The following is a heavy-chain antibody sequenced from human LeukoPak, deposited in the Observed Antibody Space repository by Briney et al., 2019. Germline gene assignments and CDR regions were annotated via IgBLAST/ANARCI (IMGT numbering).Heavy chain of an antibody. V-gene: IGHV3-49*04. J-gene: IGHJ4*02. Sequence: GGSLRLSCTASGFTFGDYAMSWVRQAPGKGLEWVSFIRAKGHGGLTKYAPSVEGRFTVSRDDSKSTVYLQMNSLKTEDTAMYYCIRDYCTRTSCPIKFDYWGQGTLVTVSS. CDR2: IRAKGHGGLT. CDR3: IRDYCTRTSCPIKFDY. CDR1: GFTFGDYA. D-gene: IGHD2-2*01.